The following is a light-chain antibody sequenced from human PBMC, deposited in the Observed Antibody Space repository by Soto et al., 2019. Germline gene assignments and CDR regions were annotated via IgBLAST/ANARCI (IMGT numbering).Light chain of an antibody. J-gene: IGLJ1*01. CDR2: GNH. V-gene: IGLV1-44*01. CDR1: SSNIMSNT. CDR3: AAWDDSLNAYV. Sequence: QSVLTQPPSASGTPGQRVTISCSGSSSNIMSNTVNWYQVLPGTAPKVLIQGNHQRPSGVPARFSGSKSGTSASLAISGLXXXXXXXXXXAAWDDSLNAYVFGTGTKLTVL.